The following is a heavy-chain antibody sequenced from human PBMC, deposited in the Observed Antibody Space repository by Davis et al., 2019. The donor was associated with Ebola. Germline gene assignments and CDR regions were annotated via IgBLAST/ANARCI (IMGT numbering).Heavy chain of an antibody. D-gene: IGHD6-13*01. V-gene: IGHV4-59*01. Sequence: PSETLSLTCNVSGGSISSYYWSWIRQPPGKGLEWIGYIYYSGSTNYNPSLKSRVTISVDTSKNQFSLKLSSVTAADTAVYYCARVAAAGIYYYYYMDVWGKGTTVTVSS. J-gene: IGHJ6*03. CDR2: IYYSGST. CDR1: GGSISSYY. CDR3: ARVAAAGIYYYYYMDV.